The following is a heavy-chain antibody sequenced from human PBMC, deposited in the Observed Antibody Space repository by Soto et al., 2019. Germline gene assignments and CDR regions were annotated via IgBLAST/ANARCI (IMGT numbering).Heavy chain of an antibody. J-gene: IGHJ5*02. V-gene: IGHV4-59*01. CDR1: GGSISSYY. CDR2: IYYSGST. D-gene: IGHD3-10*01. Sequence: PSEALSLTCTVSGGSISSYYWSWIRQPPGKGLEWIGYIYYSGSTNYNPSLKSRVTISVDTSKNQFSLKLSSVTAADTAVYYCARVPSYDGSGSYFYINWFDDCRQGPPVPV. CDR3: ARVPSYDGSGSYFYINWFDD.